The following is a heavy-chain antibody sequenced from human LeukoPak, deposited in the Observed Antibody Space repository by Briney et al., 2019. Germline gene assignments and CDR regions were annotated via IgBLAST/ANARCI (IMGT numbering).Heavy chain of an antibody. CDR1: GYTFTGYY. V-gene: IGHV1-46*01. CDR2: INPSGGST. D-gene: IGHD3-22*01. Sequence: ASVKVSCKASGYTFTGYYMHWVRQAPGQGLEWMGIINPSGGSTSYAQKFQGRVTMTRDTSTSTVYMELSSLRPEDTAVYYCARDHFASQPREVPRDYYDSSGYYYVWPSFDYWGQGTLVTVSS. CDR3: ARDHFASQPREVPRDYYDSSGYYYVWPSFDY. J-gene: IGHJ4*02.